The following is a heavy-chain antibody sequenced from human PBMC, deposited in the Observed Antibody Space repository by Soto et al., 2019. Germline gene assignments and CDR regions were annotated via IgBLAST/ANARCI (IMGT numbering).Heavy chain of an antibody. V-gene: IGHV4-34*01. CDR1: GGSFSGYY. CDR3: ARGFGGTIFGVVTNFYYYAMDV. Sequence: SETLSLTCVVYGGSFSGYYWSWVRQPPGKGLEWIGEINRGGDTNYNPSLKSRVTLSVDPSKNQFSLELSSVTAADTAVYYCARGFGGTIFGVVTNFYYYAMDVWGQGTMVTVSS. CDR2: INRGGDT. D-gene: IGHD3-3*01. J-gene: IGHJ6*02.